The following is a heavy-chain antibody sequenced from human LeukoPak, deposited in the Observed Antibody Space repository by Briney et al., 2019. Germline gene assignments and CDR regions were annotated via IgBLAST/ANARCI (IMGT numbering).Heavy chain of an antibody. V-gene: IGHV3-7*01. J-gene: IGHJ6*03. D-gene: IGHD6-19*01. CDR3: ASPPLAVADSYYMDG. Sequence: GGSLRLSCAASGFTFSSYWMSWVRQAPGKGLEWVANIKQDGSEKYYVDSVKGRFTISRDNAKNSLYLQMNSLRAEDTAVYYCASPPLAVADSYYMDGWGKGTKVTVSS. CDR1: GFTFSSYW. CDR2: IKQDGSEK.